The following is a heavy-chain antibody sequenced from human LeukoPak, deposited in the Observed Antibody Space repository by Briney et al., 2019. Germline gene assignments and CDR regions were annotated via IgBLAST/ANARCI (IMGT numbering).Heavy chain of an antibody. CDR3: ARDMADCSSTSCYTYWFDP. CDR2: IYTSGST. D-gene: IGHD2-2*02. J-gene: IGHJ5*02. CDR1: GGSISSYY. V-gene: IGHV4-4*07. Sequence: SETLSLTCTVSGGSISSYYWSWIRQPAGKGLEWIGRIYTSGSTNYNPSLKSRVTMSVDTSKIQFSLKLSSVTAADTAVYYCARDMADCSSTSCYTYWFDPWGQGTLVTVSS.